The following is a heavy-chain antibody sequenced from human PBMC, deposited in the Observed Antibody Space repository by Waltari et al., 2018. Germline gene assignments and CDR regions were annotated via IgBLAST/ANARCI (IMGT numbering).Heavy chain of an antibody. CDR2: ISWNGGSI. D-gene: IGHD2-15*01. CDR1: GFAFDDYA. V-gene: IGHV3-43*01. J-gene: IGHJ4*02. Sequence: EVRLVESGGVVVQPGGSLRLSCAAPGFAFDDYAMHWVRQAPGKGLQWVSLISWNGGSIFYSDSVKGRLTISRDNNRNSLYLQMTSLRTEDTALYYCARDMAGGGGTSGWFDYWGRGTLVAVSS. CDR3: ARDMAGGGGTSGWFDY.